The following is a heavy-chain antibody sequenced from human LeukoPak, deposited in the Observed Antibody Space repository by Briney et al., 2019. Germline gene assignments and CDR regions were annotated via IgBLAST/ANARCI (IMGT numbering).Heavy chain of an antibody. J-gene: IGHJ5*02. Sequence: VASVKVSCKASGYTFTSYYMHWVRQAPGQGLEWIGIINPNRGSTSYAQKFQGRVTMTRDTSTSTVYMELNSLRSEATAVYYCARVVEFDGWFVPWGEGTLVTVSS. CDR2: INPNRGST. CDR1: GYTFTSYY. V-gene: IGHV1-46*01. CDR3: ARVVEFDGWFVP. D-gene: IGHD3-10*01.